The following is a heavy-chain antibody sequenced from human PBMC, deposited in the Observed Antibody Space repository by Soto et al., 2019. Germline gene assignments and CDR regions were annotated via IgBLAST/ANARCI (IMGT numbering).Heavy chain of an antibody. CDR1: GGSISSGGYY. CDR3: ARPGGSGWFYFDS. V-gene: IGHV4-39*02. Sequence: PSETLSLTCTVSGGSISSGGYYWSWIRQPPGKGLEWIGSIYYSGSTYYNPSLKSRVTISVDTSKNHFSLKLTSVTAADTAVYYCARPGGSGWFYFDSWGQGSQVTVS. D-gene: IGHD6-13*01. J-gene: IGHJ4*02. CDR2: IYYSGST.